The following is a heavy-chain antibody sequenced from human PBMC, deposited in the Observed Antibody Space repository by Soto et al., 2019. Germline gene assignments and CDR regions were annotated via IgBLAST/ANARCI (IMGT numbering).Heavy chain of an antibody. D-gene: IGHD1-26*01. CDR3: GRGRSGPIVLFY. Sequence: ASVQGSSQASGDTFTGHYSNWGRQAPEQGPEWLGEIGCESGATRYDQKFQVRVTMTMEMAITTVYMELSNLRADDTAVYYCGRGRSGPIVLFYWAQGTPVPVSS. CDR2: IGCESGAT. J-gene: IGHJ4*02. CDR1: GDTFTGHY. V-gene: IGHV1-2*02.